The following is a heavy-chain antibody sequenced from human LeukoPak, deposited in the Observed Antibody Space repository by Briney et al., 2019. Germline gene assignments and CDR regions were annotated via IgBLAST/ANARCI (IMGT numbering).Heavy chain of an antibody. CDR1: GFSFSNYD. CDR2: ISSSGSTI. J-gene: IGHJ4*02. D-gene: IGHD5-18*01. V-gene: IGHV3-48*03. Sequence: GGSLRLSCAASGFSFSNYDMSWVRQAPGKGLEWVSYISSSGSTIYYADSVKGRFTISRDNAKNSLYLQMNSLRAEDTAVYYCARGYSYGNFDYWGQGTLVTVSS. CDR3: ARGYSYGNFDY.